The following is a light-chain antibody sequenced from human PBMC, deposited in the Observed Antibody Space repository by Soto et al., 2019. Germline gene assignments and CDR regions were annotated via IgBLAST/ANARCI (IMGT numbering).Light chain of an antibody. CDR3: QTWGTGPV. J-gene: IGLJ3*02. CDR1: SGHSSYA. V-gene: IGLV4-69*01. Sequence: QSVLTQSPSASASLGASVKLTCTLSSGHSSYAIAWHQQQPEKGPRYLMKLNSDGSHSKGDGIPDRFSGSSSGAERYLTISSLQSEDEADYYCQTWGTGPVFGGGTKVTV. CDR2: LNSDGSH.